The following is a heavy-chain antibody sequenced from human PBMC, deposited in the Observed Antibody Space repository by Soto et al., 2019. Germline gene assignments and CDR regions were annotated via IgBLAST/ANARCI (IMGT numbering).Heavy chain of an antibody. CDR1: GTSISSTFW. CDR3: ATLPPWIVEITDQIPS. Sequence: SETLSLTCAVSGTSISSTFWWTWVRQPPGKGLEWIGEVYHTGTTKYNPSLKNRVTISVDKSNNQFSLELRAVTAADTAVYYCATLPPWIVEITDQIPSWGQGTLDTGSS. CDR2: VYHTGTT. J-gene: IGHJ5*02. V-gene: IGHV4-4*02. D-gene: IGHD3-16*02.